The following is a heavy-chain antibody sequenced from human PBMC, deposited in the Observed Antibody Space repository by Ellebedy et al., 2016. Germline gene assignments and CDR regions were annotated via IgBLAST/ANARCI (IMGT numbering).Heavy chain of an antibody. CDR3: ARGRGGRITNSLDY. Sequence: ASVKVSCXASGYTFTSYYMHWVRHAPEQGLEWMGIINPSGGSTSYAKKFQGRVTITADESTSTAYMELSSRRSEDTAVYYCARGRGGRITNSLDYWGQGTLVTISS. D-gene: IGHD3-16*01. CDR2: INPSGGST. CDR1: GYTFTSYY. J-gene: IGHJ4*02. V-gene: IGHV1-46*01.